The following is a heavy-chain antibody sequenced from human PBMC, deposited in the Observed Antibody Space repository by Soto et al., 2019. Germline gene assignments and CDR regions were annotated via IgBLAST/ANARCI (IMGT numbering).Heavy chain of an antibody. CDR3: ARDFRXQWLADPSNPITEYFQH. CDR1: GYTFTSYG. J-gene: IGHJ1*01. Sequence: ASVKVSCKASGYTFTSYGISWVRQAPGQGLEWMGWISAYNGNTNYAQKLQGRVTMTTDTSTSTAYMELRSLRSDDTAVYYCARDFRXQWLADPSNPITEYFQHWGQGTLVTVSS. V-gene: IGHV1-18*01. CDR2: ISAYNGNT. D-gene: IGHD6-19*01.